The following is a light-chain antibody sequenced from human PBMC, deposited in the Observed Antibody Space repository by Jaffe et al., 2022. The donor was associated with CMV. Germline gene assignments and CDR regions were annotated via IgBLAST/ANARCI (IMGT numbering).Light chain of an antibody. CDR3: CSFQRSSLSLV. Sequence: QSALTQPASVSGSPGQSITISCTGTSSDIGIYNLVSWYQQHPGKAPKLIIYEVNGRPSGVSNRFSGSKSDNTASLTISGLQAEDEADYYCCSFQRSSLSLVFGTGTRVTVI. CDR2: EVN. CDR1: SSDIGIYNL. J-gene: IGLJ1*01. V-gene: IGLV2-23*02.